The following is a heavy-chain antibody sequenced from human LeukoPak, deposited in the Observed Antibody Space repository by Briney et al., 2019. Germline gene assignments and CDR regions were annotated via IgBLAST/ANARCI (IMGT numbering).Heavy chain of an antibody. D-gene: IGHD3-22*01. CDR3: ARGPNYYDSSGFHYRD. Sequence: ASVKVSCKASGYTFTAYYMHWVRQAPGQGLEWMGWINPNSGDTKNAQKFQGRVTMTRDTSISTAYMELSSLRSDDTAVYYCARGPNYYDSSGFHYRDWGQGTLVTVSS. CDR1: GYTFTAYY. CDR2: INPNSGDT. J-gene: IGHJ4*02. V-gene: IGHV1-2*02.